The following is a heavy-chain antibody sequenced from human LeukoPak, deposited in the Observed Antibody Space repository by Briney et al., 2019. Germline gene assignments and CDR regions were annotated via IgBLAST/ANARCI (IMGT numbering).Heavy chain of an antibody. J-gene: IGHJ3*02. CDR2: IYSGGST. CDR3: ARLVVTVYDAFDI. D-gene: IGHD2-15*01. V-gene: IGHV3-53*04. Sequence: GGSLRLSCAASGFTVSSNYMSWVRQAPGKGLEWVSDIYSGGSTYYADSVKGRFTISRHNSKNTLYLQMNSLRAEDRAVYYCARLVVTVYDAFDIWGQGTMVTVSS. CDR1: GFTVSSNY.